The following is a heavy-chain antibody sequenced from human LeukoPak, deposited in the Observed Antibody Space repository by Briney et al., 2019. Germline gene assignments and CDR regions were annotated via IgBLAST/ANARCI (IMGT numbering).Heavy chain of an antibody. CDR1: GFTFSSYS. CDR2: INSNSRYK. CDR3: ARDWFHAIDY. J-gene: IGHJ4*02. V-gene: IGHV3-21*01. Sequence: GGSLRLSCAASGFTFSSYSMNWVRQAPGKGLEWVSSINSNSRYKYYADSVKGRFTISRDNAKNSLYLQMNSLRDEDTAVYYCARDWFHAIDYWGQGTLVTVSS. D-gene: IGHD2/OR15-2a*01.